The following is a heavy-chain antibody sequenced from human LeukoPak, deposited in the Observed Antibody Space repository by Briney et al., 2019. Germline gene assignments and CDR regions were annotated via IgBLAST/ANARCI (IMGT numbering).Heavy chain of an antibody. CDR3: ARMAYCGGDCYSSVDAFDI. V-gene: IGHV1-2*02. Sequence: ASVKVSCKASGYTFTGYYMHWVRQAPGQGLEWMGWINPNSGGTNYAQKLQGRVTMTRDTSISTAYMELSRLRSDDTAVYYCARMAYCGGDCYSSVDAFDIWGQGTMVTVSS. D-gene: IGHD2-21*02. CDR2: INPNSGGT. CDR1: GYTFTGYY. J-gene: IGHJ3*02.